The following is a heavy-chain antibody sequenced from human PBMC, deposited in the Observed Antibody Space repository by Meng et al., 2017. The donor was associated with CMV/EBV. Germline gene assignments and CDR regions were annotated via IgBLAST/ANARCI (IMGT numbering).Heavy chain of an antibody. CDR2: IRSKAYGGTT. D-gene: IGHD3-3*01. J-gene: IGHJ4*02. Sequence: GESLKISCTASGFTFGDYAMSWVRQAPGKGLEWVGFIRSKAYGGTTEYAASVKGRFTISRDDSKSIAYLQMNSLKTEDTAVYYCTRYYDFWSGYYGYWGQGTLVTVSS. V-gene: IGHV3-49*04. CDR3: TRYYDFWSGYYGY. CDR1: GFTFGDYA.